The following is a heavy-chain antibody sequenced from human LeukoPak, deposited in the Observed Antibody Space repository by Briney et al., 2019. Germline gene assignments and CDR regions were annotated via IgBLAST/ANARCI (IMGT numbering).Heavy chain of an antibody. D-gene: IGHD2-2*02. CDR2: IYTSGST. CDR1: GGSISSGSYY. Sequence: SQTLSLTCTVSGGSISSGSYYWSWIRQPAGKGLEWIGRIYTSGSTTYNPSLKSRVTISVDTSKNQFSLKLSSVTAADTAVYYCAIQGGCSSTSCYNGGFWFDPWGQGTLVTVSS. J-gene: IGHJ5*02. CDR3: AIQGGCSSTSCYNGGFWFDP. V-gene: IGHV4-61*02.